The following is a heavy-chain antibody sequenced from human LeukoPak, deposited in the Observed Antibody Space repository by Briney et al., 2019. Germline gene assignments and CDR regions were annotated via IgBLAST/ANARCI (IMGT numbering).Heavy chain of an antibody. V-gene: IGHV3-48*01. CDR2: ISSSSSTT. CDR1: GFTFSSYS. Sequence: GGSLRLSCAASGFTFSSYSMNWVRQAPGKGLEWVSYISSSSSTTYYADSVKGRFTISRDNAKNSLYLQMNSLRAEDTAVYYCARDRSIAAAGTYMDVWGKGTTVTVSS. D-gene: IGHD6-13*01. CDR3: ARDRSIAAAGTYMDV. J-gene: IGHJ6*03.